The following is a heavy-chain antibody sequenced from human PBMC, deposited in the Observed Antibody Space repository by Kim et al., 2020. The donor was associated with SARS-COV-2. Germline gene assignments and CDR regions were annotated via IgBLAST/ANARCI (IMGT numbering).Heavy chain of an antibody. CDR2: IACTGSPI. CDR3: LTASGSWSFYY. CDR1: GFTFSTYA. D-gene: IGHD1-26*01. Sequence: GGSLRLSCAASGFTFSTYAMSWVRQAPGKGLEWVSLIACTGSPISYADSVKGRFIISRDNTKNTLYLQMNSLTAEDTAVYYCLTASGSWSFYYCRQG. J-gene: IGHJ4*02. V-gene: IGHV3-23*01.